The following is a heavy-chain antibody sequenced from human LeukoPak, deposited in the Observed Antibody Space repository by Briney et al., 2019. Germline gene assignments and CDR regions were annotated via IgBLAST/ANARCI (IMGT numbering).Heavy chain of an antibody. D-gene: IGHD3-3*01. CDR1: GGSVSSGSYY. Sequence: PSETLSLTCTVSGGSVSSGSYYWSWIRQPPGKGLEWIGYIYYSGSTNYNPSLKSRVTIAVDTSKNQFSLKLSSVTAADTAVYYCARHGPLYDIWSAQFYFDSWGQGTLVTVSS. CDR3: ARHGPLYDIWSAQFYFDS. CDR2: IYYSGST. J-gene: IGHJ4*02. V-gene: IGHV4-61*01.